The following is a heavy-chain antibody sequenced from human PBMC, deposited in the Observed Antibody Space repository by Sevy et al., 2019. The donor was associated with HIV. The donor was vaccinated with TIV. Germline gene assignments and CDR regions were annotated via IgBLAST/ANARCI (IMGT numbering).Heavy chain of an antibody. V-gene: IGHV4-31*03. D-gene: IGHD2-21*02. CDR2: IYYSGST. CDR3: ARVPFVRGGDPDDY. Sequence: SETLSLTCTVSGGSIRSGGYYWSWIRQHPGKGLEWIGYIYYSGSTYYNPSLKSRVTISVDTSKNQFSLELSSVTAADTAVYYCARVPFVRGGDPDDYWGQGTLVTVSS. CDR1: GGSIRSGGYY. J-gene: IGHJ4*02.